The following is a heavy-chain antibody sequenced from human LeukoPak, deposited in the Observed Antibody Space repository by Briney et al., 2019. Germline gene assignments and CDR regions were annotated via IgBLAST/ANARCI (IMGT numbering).Heavy chain of an antibody. D-gene: IGHD2-15*01. Sequence: SETLSLTCTVSGYSISSGYYWGWIRQPPGKGLEWIGSIYHSGSTYYNPSLKSRVTISVDTSKNQFSLKLSSVTAAGTAVYYCASQVNDSLDYWGQGTLVTVSS. CDR2: IYHSGST. V-gene: IGHV4-38-2*02. J-gene: IGHJ4*02. CDR3: ASQVNDSLDY. CDR1: GYSISSGYY.